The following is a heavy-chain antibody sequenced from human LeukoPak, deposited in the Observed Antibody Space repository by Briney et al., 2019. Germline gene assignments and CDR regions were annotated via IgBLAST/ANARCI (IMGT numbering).Heavy chain of an antibody. V-gene: IGHV5-51*01. Sequence: GESLKISCKGSGYSFANNWIAWVRQMPGKGLEWMGIIHPGDSDTRYRPSFQGQVTISADKSISTAYLQWSSLKASDTAMYYCARLNGYSTSWAHFDYWGQGTLVTVSS. CDR2: IHPGDSDT. CDR3: ARLNGYSTSWAHFDY. CDR1: GYSFANNW. J-gene: IGHJ4*02. D-gene: IGHD6-13*01.